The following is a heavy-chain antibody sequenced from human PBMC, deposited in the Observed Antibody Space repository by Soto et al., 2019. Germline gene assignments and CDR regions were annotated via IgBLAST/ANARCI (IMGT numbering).Heavy chain of an antibody. CDR1: GVSITIGGYY. Sequence: TLSLTCTVSGVSITIGGYYGSGSRQHPGKGLEWIGYIYYSGSAYYNPSLKSRATISVDTSQIQFSLKLSSVTAADTAVYYCAREDFYNGLDVWGLGTTVTVSS. CDR2: IYYSGSA. V-gene: IGHV4-31*03. CDR3: AREDFYNGLDV. J-gene: IGHJ6*01.